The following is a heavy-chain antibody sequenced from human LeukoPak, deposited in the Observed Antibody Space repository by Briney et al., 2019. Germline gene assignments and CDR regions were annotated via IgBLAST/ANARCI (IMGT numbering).Heavy chain of an antibody. CDR2: INPNSGGT. D-gene: IGHD3-3*01. V-gene: IGHV1-2*06. CDR1: GYTFTGYY. CDR3: ARATYYDFWSGYWFDP. Sequence: GASAKVSCKASGYTFTGYYMHWVRQAPGQGLEWMGRINPNSGGTNYAQKFQGRVTMTRDTSISTAYMELSRLRSDDTAVYYCARATYYDFWSGYWFDPWGQGTLVTVSS. J-gene: IGHJ5*02.